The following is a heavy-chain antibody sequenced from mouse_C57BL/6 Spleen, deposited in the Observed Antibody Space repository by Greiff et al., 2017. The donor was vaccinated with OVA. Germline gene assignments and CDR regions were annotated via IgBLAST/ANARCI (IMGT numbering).Heavy chain of an antibody. CDR3: ARVEY. V-gene: IGHV1-4*01. CDR1: GYTFTSYT. CDR2: INPSSGYT. J-gene: IGHJ4*01. Sequence: QVQLQQSGAELARPGASVKMSCKASGYTFTSYTMHWVNQRPGQGLEWIGYINPSSGYTKYNQKFKDKATLTPDKSSSTAYIQLSSLSSGDSSVYYCARVEYWGQGTSVTVSS.